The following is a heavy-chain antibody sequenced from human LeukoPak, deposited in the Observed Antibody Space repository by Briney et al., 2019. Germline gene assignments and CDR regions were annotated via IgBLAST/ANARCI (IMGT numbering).Heavy chain of an antibody. V-gene: IGHV6-1*01. D-gene: IGHD6-13*01. CDR2: TYYRSKWYN. CDR3: ARDKVIAAAGTSFDY. CDR1: GGSISSNSAA. Sequence: SQTLSLTCAISGGSISSNSAAWNWIRQSPSRGLEWLGRTYYRSKWYNDYAVSVKSRMTINPDTSKNQFSLQLNSVTPEDTAVYYCARDKVIAAAGTSFDYWGQGTLVTVSS. J-gene: IGHJ4*02.